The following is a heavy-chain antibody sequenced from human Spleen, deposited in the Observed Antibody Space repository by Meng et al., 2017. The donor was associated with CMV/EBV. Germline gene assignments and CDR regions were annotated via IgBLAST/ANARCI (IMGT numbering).Heavy chain of an antibody. CDR1: GFTFSRYT. V-gene: IGHV3-21*01. CDR3: ARDDYGGKLGY. Sequence: GESLKISCAASGFTFSRYTMNWVRQAPGKGLEWVSSIGSSSSFIYYADSVMGRFTISRDNAKNSLYLQMNSLRAEDTAVYYCARDDYGGKLGYWGQGTLVTVSS. D-gene: IGHD4-23*01. J-gene: IGHJ4*02. CDR2: IGSSSSFI.